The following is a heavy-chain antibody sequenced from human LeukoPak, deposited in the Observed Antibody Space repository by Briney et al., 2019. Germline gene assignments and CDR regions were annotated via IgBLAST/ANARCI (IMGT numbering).Heavy chain of an antibody. CDR2: IYYSGST. Sequence: SETLSLTCTVSGGSISSSTYYWGWIRQPPGKGLEWIGSIYYSGSTYYNPSLKSRVTISVDTSKNQFSLKLSSVTAADTAVYYCARDHRGDYFDYWGQGTLVTVSS. CDR3: ARDHRGDYFDY. V-gene: IGHV4-39*07. CDR1: GGSISSSTYY. J-gene: IGHJ4*02.